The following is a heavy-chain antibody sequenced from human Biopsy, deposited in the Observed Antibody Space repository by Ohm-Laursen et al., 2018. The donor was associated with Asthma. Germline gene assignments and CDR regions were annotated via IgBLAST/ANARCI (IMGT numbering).Heavy chain of an antibody. Sequence: SDTLSLTCTVSGGSMTPTSHYWDWIRQAPGKGLEWIGYISYGGKTSYNPPLKNRVTISRETSKNQFSLRLTSVTAADTAVYFCARRITIFGVVQKDHGMDAWGQGTTVIVSS. CDR3: ARRITIFGVVQKDHGMDA. D-gene: IGHD3-3*01. CDR2: ISYGGKT. J-gene: IGHJ6*02. CDR1: GGSMTPTSHY. V-gene: IGHV4-39*01.